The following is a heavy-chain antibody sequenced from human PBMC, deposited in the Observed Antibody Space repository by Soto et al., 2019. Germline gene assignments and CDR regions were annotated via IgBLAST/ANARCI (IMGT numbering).Heavy chain of an antibody. Sequence: SETLSLTCAVYGGSFSGYYWSWIRQPPGKGLEWIGEINHSGSTNYNPSLKSRVTISVDTSKNQFSLKLSSVTAADTAVYYCGRDREYYYDSSGYYQRARNDYWGQGTLVTVSS. D-gene: IGHD3-22*01. CDR2: INHSGST. J-gene: IGHJ4*02. CDR3: GRDREYYYDSSGYYQRARNDY. CDR1: GGSFSGYY. V-gene: IGHV4-34*01.